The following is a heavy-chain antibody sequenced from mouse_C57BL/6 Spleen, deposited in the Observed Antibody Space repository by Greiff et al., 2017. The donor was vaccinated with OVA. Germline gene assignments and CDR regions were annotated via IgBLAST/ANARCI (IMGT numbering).Heavy chain of an antibody. J-gene: IGHJ3*01. Sequence: VQLKESGPELVKPGASVKISCKASGYSFTGYYMNWVKQSPEKSLEWIGEINPSTGGTTYNQKFKAKATLTVDKSSSTAYMQLKSLTSEDSAVYYCAGGHGSSLAWFAYWGQGTLVTVSA. CDR2: INPSTGGT. V-gene: IGHV1-42*01. CDR1: GYSFTGYY. CDR3: AGGHGSSLAWFAY. D-gene: IGHD1-1*01.